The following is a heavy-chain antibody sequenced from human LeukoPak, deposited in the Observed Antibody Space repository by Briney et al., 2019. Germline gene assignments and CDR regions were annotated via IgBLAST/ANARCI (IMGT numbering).Heavy chain of an antibody. J-gene: IGHJ4*02. Sequence: GGSLRLSCAASGFTFSSYWMSWVRQAPGKGLEWVANIKQDGSEKYYVDSVKGRFTISRDNAKNSLYLQMNSLRAEDTTVYYCAKGDTTWELPHDYWGQGTLVTVSS. CDR1: GFTFSSYW. CDR2: IKQDGSEK. V-gene: IGHV3-7*03. CDR3: AKGDTTWELPHDY. D-gene: IGHD1-26*01.